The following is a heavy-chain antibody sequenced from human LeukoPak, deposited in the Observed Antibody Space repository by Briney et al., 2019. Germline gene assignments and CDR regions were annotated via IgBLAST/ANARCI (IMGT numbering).Heavy chain of an antibody. J-gene: IGHJ4*02. V-gene: IGHV1-2*06. D-gene: IGHD2-8*02. CDR2: INPKSGGA. CDR1: GYTFTAYY. CDR3: SRGGSTVDMSYFQY. Sequence: ASVEVSCKASGYTFTAYYIHWVRQAPGQGLEWMGRINPKSGGADYAEEFQGRVTMSRETSMSTAYLEVNNVGSDDTAVYYCSRGGSTVDMSYFQYWGQGTLVTVSS.